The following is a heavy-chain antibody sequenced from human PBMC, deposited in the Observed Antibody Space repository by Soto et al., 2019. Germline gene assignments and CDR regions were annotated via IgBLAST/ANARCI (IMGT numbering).Heavy chain of an antibody. D-gene: IGHD3-22*01. V-gene: IGHV3-23*01. J-gene: IGHJ6*04. Sequence: GGSLRLSCAASGFTFSSYAMSWVRQAPGKGLEWVSAISGSGGSTYYADSVKGRFTISRDNSKNTLYLQMNSLRAEDTAVYYCAKSEEVVAFCNYYYYGTDVLGKGITVTASA. CDR1: GFTFSSYA. CDR2: ISGSGGST. CDR3: AKSEEVVAFCNYYYYGTDV.